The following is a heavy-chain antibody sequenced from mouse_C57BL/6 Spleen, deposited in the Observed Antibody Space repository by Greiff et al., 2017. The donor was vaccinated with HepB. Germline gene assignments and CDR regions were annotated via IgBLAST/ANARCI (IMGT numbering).Heavy chain of an antibody. CDR1: GYTFTSYW. J-gene: IGHJ1*03. CDR2: IDPSDSET. CDR3: ARTYYYGSESYWYFDV. D-gene: IGHD1-1*01. Sequence: VQLQQPGAELVRPGSSVKLSCKASGYTFTSYWMHWVKQRPIQGLEWIGNIDPSDSETHYNQKFKDKATLTVDKSSSTAYMQLSSLTSEDSAVYYCARTYYYGSESYWYFDVWGTGTTVTVSS. V-gene: IGHV1-52*01.